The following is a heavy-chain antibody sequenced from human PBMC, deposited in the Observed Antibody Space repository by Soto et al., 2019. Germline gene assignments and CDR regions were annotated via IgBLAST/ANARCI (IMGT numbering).Heavy chain of an antibody. CDR1: GFTFDDYA. Sequence: GGSLTLSCAASGFTFDDYAMHWVRQAPGKGLEWVSGISWNSGSIGYADSVKGRFTISRDNAKNSLYLQMNSLRAEDTALYYCAKGGLWFDYWGQGTLVTVSS. CDR3: AKGGLWFDY. J-gene: IGHJ5*01. D-gene: IGHD3-10*01. CDR2: ISWNSGSI. V-gene: IGHV3-9*01.